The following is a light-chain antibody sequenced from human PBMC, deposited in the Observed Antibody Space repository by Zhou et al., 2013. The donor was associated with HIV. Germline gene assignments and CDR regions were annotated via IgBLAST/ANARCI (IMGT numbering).Light chain of an antibody. V-gene: IGKV3-20*01. Sequence: ENVLTQSPGTLSLSPGEGATLSCRASQTFSSNYLAWYQQKPGQAPRLLIHGAFSRATGIPDRFSGSGSGTDFTLTISRLEPEDLAVYYCQQYGSSPPNTFGQGTRLEIK. CDR1: QTFSSNY. CDR3: QQYGSSPPNT. CDR2: GAF. J-gene: IGKJ2*01.